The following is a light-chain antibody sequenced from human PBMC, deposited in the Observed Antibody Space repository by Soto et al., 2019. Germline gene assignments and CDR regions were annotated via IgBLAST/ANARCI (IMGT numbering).Light chain of an antibody. CDR1: RSNLGENY. CDR3: GTWDNSLSAGL. CDR2: DDV. Sequence: QSVLTQTPSVSAAPGQRVTISCSGSRSNLGENYVSWYQQFPGTAPQLVIYDDVKRSPGIPDRFSASKSGTSATLAITGLQTGDEADYYCGTWDNSLSAGLFGTGTKLTVL. J-gene: IGLJ2*01. V-gene: IGLV1-51*01.